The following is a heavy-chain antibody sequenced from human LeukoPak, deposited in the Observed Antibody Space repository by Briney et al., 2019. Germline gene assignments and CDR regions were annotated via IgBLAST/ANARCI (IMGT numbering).Heavy chain of an antibody. D-gene: IGHD6-13*01. CDR1: GYTFTSYD. Sequence: ASVKVSCKASGYTFTSYDINWVRQAAGQGLEWMGWMNPNSGNTGYAQKFQGRVTMTRNTSISTAYMELSSLRSEDTAVYYCARAVNGGSSWYPISWYFDLWGRGTLVTVSS. J-gene: IGHJ2*01. CDR2: MNPNSGNT. CDR3: ARAVNGGSSWYPISWYFDL. V-gene: IGHV1-8*01.